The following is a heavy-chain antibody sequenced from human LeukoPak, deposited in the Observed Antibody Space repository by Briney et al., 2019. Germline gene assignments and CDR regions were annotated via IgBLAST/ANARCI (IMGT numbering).Heavy chain of an antibody. CDR3: ARDTRVSSRRLNWFDA. J-gene: IGHJ5*02. V-gene: IGHV1-2*02. D-gene: IGHD6-13*01. Sequence: GASVSVSSAASGYTFTVYYMHGGRQAPGQGGEWGGWIKPNGGGTNYAKTFQGRVTMTRETSISTAYMERSRLRSDDTAVYYCARDTRVSSRRLNWFDARGREPWSPPRQ. CDR2: IKPNGGGT. CDR1: GYTFTVYY.